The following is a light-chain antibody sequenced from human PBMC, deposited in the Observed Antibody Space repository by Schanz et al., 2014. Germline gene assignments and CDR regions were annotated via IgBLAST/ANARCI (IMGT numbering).Light chain of an antibody. CDR2: LGS. V-gene: IGKV2-28*01. Sequence: DIVMTQSPLSLPVTPGEPASISCRSSESLLHTNGYYYLDWFLQKPGQSPQLLIYLGSFRASGVPDRFSGSGSGTDFTLKISRVEAEDVGVYYCMQALQTPNTFGQGTRLEIK. CDR1: ESLLHTNGYYY. J-gene: IGKJ5*01. CDR3: MQALQTPNT.